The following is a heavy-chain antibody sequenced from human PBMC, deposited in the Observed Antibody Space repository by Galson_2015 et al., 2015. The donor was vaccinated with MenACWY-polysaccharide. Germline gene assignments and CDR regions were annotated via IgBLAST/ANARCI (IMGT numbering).Heavy chain of an antibody. V-gene: IGHV3-7*01. Sequence: SLRLSCAGSGVRFGGGGVSWVRQAPGKELEWVASIRQDGSVKYLVDSVKGRFTISRDNAENSLFLQMNSLRAEDTAVYYCARERWVRGVFFDQWGQGTLVTV. J-gene: IGHJ4*02. D-gene: IGHD3-10*01. CDR3: ARERWVRGVFFDQ. CDR2: IRQDGSVK. CDR1: GVRFGGGG.